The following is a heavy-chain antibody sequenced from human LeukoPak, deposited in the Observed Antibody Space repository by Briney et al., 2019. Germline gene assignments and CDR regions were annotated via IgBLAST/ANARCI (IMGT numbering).Heavy chain of an antibody. V-gene: IGHV1-2*02. CDR1: GYTFTGYY. J-gene: IGHJ6*03. D-gene: IGHD3-9*01. CDR2: INPNSGGT. Sequence: ASVKVSCKASGYTFTGYYMHWVRQAPGQGLEWMGWINPNSGGTNYAQKFQGRVTMTRDTSISTAYMELSRLRSDDTAVYYCARDRKDLYYDILTGARNYYYYYMDVWGKGTTVTVSS. CDR3: ARDRKDLYYDILTGARNYYYYYMDV.